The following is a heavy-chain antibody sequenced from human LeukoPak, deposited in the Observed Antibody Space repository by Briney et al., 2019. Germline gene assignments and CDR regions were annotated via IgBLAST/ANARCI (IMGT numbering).Heavy chain of an antibody. CDR2: IKQGGSDK. CDR3: ARGPLSRPFDY. V-gene: IGHV3-7*05. CDR1: GFTFSSSW. D-gene: IGHD2-15*01. J-gene: IGHJ4*02. Sequence: GGSLRLSCTASGFTFSSSWMSWVRQALGKGLEWVANIKQGGSDKYYVDSVKGRFTISRDNAKNSLYLQMDSLRAEDTAVYYCARGPLSRPFDYWGQGTLVTVSS.